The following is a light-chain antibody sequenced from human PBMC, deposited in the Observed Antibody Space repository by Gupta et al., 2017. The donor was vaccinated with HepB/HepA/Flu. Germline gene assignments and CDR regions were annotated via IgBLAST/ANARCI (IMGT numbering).Light chain of an antibody. Sequence: DFVMTQSPLSLPVTPGEPASISYRSSQSLLHSNGYNYLDWYLQKPGQSPQLLIYLGSHRASGVPDRVSGSGSGTDFTLKSSRVEAGDVGVYYCMQPLQALFGHGTKVDIK. CDR3: MQPLQAL. V-gene: IGKV2-28*01. J-gene: IGKJ3*01. CDR2: LGS. CDR1: QSLLHSNGYNY.